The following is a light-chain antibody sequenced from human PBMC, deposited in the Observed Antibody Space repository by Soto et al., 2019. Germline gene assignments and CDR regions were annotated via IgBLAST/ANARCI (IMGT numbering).Light chain of an antibody. V-gene: IGLV2-14*01. CDR3: CSYLMRNPYL. Sequence: QSVLTQPASISGSPGQSITISCTGTSSYPGRYDYFSWYQLHSGKAPKIMVFEVSNRPSGFSYRFSGSKSGNTVSPTISGLKAEDEADHFFCSYLMRNPYLFEAGPKVT. CDR1: SSYPGRYDY. CDR2: EVS. J-gene: IGLJ1*01.